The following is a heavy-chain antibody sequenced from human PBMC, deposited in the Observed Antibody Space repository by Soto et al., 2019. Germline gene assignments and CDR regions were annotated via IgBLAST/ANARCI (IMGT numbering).Heavy chain of an antibody. CDR1: GGSFSGYY. CDR3: ARGHKRVYYYGMDV. Sequence: SETLSLTCAVYGGSFSGYYCSWIRQPPGKGLEWIGEINHSGSTNYSPSLKSRVTISVDTSKNQFSLKLSSVTAADTAVYYCARGHKRVYYYGMDVWGQGTTVTVSS. J-gene: IGHJ6*02. CDR2: INHSGST. V-gene: IGHV4-34*01.